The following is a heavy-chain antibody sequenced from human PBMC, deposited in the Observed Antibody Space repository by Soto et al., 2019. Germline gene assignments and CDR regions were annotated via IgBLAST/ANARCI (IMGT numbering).Heavy chain of an antibody. CDR2: ISESGST. Sequence: QVQLQQWGAGLVKPSETLSLSCAVYGQSFSGHSWAWIRQPPGKGLEWIGEISESGSTYYNPSLNSRVTISTHTSQNQFSLKLNSVTAADTAAYFCARGSGIVALPGELEDVNYDFWGQGTLVNVSS. CDR1: GQSFSGHS. J-gene: IGHJ4*02. CDR3: ARGSGIVALPGELEDVNYDF. V-gene: IGHV4-34*01. D-gene: IGHD1-1*01.